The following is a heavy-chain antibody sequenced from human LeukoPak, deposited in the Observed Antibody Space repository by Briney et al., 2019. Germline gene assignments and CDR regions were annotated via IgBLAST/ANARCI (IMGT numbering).Heavy chain of an antibody. CDR3: ARRIATAGRYFDF. CDR2: ISAGGAGT. V-gene: IGHV3-23*01. CDR1: GFTFTTYA. D-gene: IGHD6-13*01. Sequence: GGSLRLSCAASGFTFTTYAMSWVRHAPGKGLEGVSSISAGGAGTYYADSVKGRFTISRDNSKNTLSMQMNSLRAEDTAVYYCARRIATAGRYFDFWGQGTRVTVSS. J-gene: IGHJ4*02.